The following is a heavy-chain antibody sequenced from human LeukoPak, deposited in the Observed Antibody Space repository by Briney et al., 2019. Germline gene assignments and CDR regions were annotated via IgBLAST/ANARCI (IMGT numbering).Heavy chain of an antibody. D-gene: IGHD5-24*01. CDR3: ARDRRDGYNYFDY. CDR1: GGSISSYY. CDR2: IYYSGST. V-gene: IGHV4-59*01. J-gene: IGHJ4*02. Sequence: KPSETLSLTCTVSGGSISSYYWSWIRQPPGKGLEWIGYIYYSGSTNYNPSLKSRVTISVDTSKNQFSLKLSSVTAADTAVYYCARDRRDGYNYFDYWGQGTLVTVSS.